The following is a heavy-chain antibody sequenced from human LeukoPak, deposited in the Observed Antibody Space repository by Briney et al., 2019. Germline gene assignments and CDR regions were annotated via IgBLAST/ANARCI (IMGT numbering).Heavy chain of an antibody. CDR3: ARHSPSGSYRHFDY. CDR1: GGSISSSSYY. V-gene: IGHV4-61*05. CDR2: IYYSGST. D-gene: IGHD1-26*01. J-gene: IGHJ4*02. Sequence: PSETLSLTCTVSGGSISSSSYYWSWIRQPPGKGLEWIGYIYYSGSTNYNPSLKSRVTISVDTSKNQFSLKLSSVTAADTAVYYCARHSPSGSYRHFDYWGQGTLVTVSS.